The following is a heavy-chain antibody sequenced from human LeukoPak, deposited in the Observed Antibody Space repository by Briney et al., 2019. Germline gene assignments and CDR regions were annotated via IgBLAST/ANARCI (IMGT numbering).Heavy chain of an antibody. CDR2: IGSRAYGGTT. Sequence: GRSLRLSCTTSGFTFGDYAMSWVRQAPGKGLEWVGFIGSRAYGGTTKYAASVKGRFTISRDDSKSIAYLQLNSLKTEDTAVYYCTRDGWELPYFDYWGQGTLVTVSS. D-gene: IGHD1-26*01. CDR3: TRDGWELPYFDY. J-gene: IGHJ4*02. CDR1: GFTFGDYA. V-gene: IGHV3-49*04.